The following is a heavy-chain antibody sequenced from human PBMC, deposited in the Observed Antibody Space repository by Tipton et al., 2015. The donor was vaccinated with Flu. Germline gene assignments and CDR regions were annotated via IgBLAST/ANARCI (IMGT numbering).Heavy chain of an antibody. CDR2: TYYRSNWNY. D-gene: IGHD7-27*01. CDR3: ARDPGLTGGPSWVDP. CDR1: GDSVSSTTAT. J-gene: IGHJ5*02. V-gene: IGHV6-1*01. Sequence: GLVKPSQTLSLTCGIAGDSVSSTTATWNWIRQSSSRGLEWLGRTYYRSNWNYDYATSVRGRISITADTSMNQISLHLNSLTPEDTAVYYCARDPGLTGGPSWVDPWGQGTLVTVSS.